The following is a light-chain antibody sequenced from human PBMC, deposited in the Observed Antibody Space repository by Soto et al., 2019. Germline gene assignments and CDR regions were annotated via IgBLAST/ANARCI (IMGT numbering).Light chain of an antibody. Sequence: DIQVTQSPSSVSASVGDRVAITFRASQDIAGYLDWYQQKPGKAPNLLMYAASTLQSGVPSRFSGSGSGTEFTLTISSLQPDDFATYYCHHYNAYSTFGQGTKVDI. J-gene: IGKJ1*01. CDR3: HHYNAYST. CDR1: QDIAGY. CDR2: AAS. V-gene: IGKV1-12*01.